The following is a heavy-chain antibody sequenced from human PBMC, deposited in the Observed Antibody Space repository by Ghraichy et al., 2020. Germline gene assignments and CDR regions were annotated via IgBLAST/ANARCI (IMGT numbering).Heavy chain of an antibody. V-gene: IGHV3-21*01. J-gene: IGHJ4*01. CDR1: GFTFSSYS. CDR3: ARDNHTAVAGRGDY. CDR2: ISSSSSYI. D-gene: IGHD6-19*01. Sequence: GGSLRLSCAASGFTFSSYSMNWVRQAPGKGLECVSSISSSSSYIYYADSVKGRFTISRDNAKNALYLQMNSLRAEDTALYYCARDNHTAVAGRGDYWGQGTLVTVSS.